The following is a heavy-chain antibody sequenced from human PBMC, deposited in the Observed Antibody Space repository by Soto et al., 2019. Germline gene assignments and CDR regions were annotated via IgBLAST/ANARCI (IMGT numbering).Heavy chain of an antibody. Sequence: SETLSLTCSVYGGSFSGYYWSWISPPPGKGLEWIREINHSGSTNYNPSLKSRVTISVETSKNQFSLKLSSVTAADTAVYYCARSIAARRGTIDYWGQGTLVTVSS. CDR3: ARSIAARRGTIDY. CDR2: INHSGST. D-gene: IGHD6-6*01. V-gene: IGHV4-34*01. J-gene: IGHJ4*02. CDR1: GGSFSGYY.